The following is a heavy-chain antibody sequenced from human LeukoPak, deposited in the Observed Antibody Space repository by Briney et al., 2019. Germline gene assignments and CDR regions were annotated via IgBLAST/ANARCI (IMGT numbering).Heavy chain of an antibody. CDR2: ISGSGGST. Sequence: GGSLRLSCAASGFTFSSYAMSWVRQAPGPGLEWVSAISGSGGSTYYADSVQGRFTISRDNSKNTLSLQMNTLRAEDTAVYYCAKDLHGVANPNYFDYWGQGTLVTVSS. CDR3: AKDLHGVANPNYFDY. D-gene: IGHD2-15*01. CDR1: GFTFSSYA. V-gene: IGHV3-23*01. J-gene: IGHJ4*02.